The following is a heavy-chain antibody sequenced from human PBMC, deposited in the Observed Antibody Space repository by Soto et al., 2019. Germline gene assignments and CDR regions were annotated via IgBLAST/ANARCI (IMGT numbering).Heavy chain of an antibody. V-gene: IGHV3-33*01. CDR2: IWYDGSNK. Sequence: GGSLRLSCAASGFTFSSYCMHCVRQAPCKGLEWVAVIWYDGSNKYYADSVKGRFTISRDNSKNTLYLQRNSLRAEDRAVYYCAREYIVVVVAATTGHGMDVRGQGTTVTVSS. D-gene: IGHD2-15*01. CDR1: GFTFSSYC. J-gene: IGHJ6*02. CDR3: AREYIVVVVAATTGHGMDV.